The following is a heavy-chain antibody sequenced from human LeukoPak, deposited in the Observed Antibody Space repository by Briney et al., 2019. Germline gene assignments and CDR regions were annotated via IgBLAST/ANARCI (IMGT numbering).Heavy chain of an antibody. Sequence: GESLKISCKGSGYIFTTSWIGWVRQMPGKGLEWMGIIYPADSDTRYSPSFQGQVTISADKSLSTAYLQWSSLKASDTAMYYCETAAKYSYAYDSWCQGTLVTVSS. J-gene: IGHJ5*01. CDR2: IYPADSDT. CDR3: ETAAKYSYAYDS. D-gene: IGHD5-18*01. V-gene: IGHV5-51*01. CDR1: GYIFTTSW.